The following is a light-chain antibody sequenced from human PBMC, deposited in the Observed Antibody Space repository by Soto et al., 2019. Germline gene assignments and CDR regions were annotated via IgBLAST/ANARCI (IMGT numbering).Light chain of an antibody. CDR3: QQYSSPHT. CDR1: QTVRNNY. CDR2: GAS. J-gene: IGKJ5*01. Sequence: EIVLTQSPGTLSLSPGERATLSCRASQTVRNNYFAWYQQKPGQAPRLLIFGASTRATGIPDRFSGGGAAAYSNPTISRMAPAYVGVYYRQQYSSPHTFGQGTRVEIK. V-gene: IGKV3-20*01.